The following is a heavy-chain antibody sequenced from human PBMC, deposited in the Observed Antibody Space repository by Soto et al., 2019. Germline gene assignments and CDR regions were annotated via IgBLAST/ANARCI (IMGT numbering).Heavy chain of an antibody. J-gene: IGHJ6*03. CDR3: ARALVFYVFGSVYFPGNYYYNRDV. CDR2: IKQDGREK. V-gene: IGHV3-7*01. D-gene: IGHD3-3*01. CDR1: GFTFSDFW. Sequence: GGSLRLSCGASGFTFSDFWMTWVRQAPGKGLEWVANIKQDGREKYYVDSVKGRFTISRDNAMDSLYLQMSSLRAEDTAIYYRARALVFYVFGSVYFPGNYYYNRDVWGKGTRVTVS.